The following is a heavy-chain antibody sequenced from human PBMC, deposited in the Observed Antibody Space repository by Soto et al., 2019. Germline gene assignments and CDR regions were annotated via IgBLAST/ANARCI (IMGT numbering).Heavy chain of an antibody. CDR1: GFTFSSYG. Sequence: GGSLRLSCAASGFTFSSYGMHWVRQAPGKGLEWVAVISYDGSNKYYADSVKGRFTISRDNSKNTLYLQMNSLRAEDTAVYYCAKDAGFVFGVVIIASYLDYWGQGTLVTVSS. V-gene: IGHV3-30*18. CDR2: ISYDGSNK. CDR3: AKDAGFVFGVVIIASYLDY. J-gene: IGHJ4*02. D-gene: IGHD3-3*01.